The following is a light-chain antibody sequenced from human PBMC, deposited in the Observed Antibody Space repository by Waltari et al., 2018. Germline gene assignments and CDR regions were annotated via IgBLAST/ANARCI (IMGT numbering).Light chain of an antibody. J-gene: IGLJ7*01. V-gene: IGLV1-51*02. CDR1: SSTIGNNY. CDR2: ENT. CDR3: GTWDSSLSGAV. Sequence: QSVLTQPPSVSAAPGQRVTISCSGGSSTIGNNYVSWYRQFPVTAPKLLIYENTARPSGISGRFSGSKSGTSATLDITGLQAGDEADYYCGTWDSSLSGAVFGGGTHLTVL.